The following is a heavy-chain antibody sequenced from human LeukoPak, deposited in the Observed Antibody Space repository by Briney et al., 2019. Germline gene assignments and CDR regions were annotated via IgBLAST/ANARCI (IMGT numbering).Heavy chain of an antibody. CDR3: AKAGTPFDYYYYYMDV. CDR1: GFTFSSYA. V-gene: IGHV3-23*01. Sequence: GGSLRLSCAASGFTFSSYAMSWVRQAPGKGLGWVSAISGSGGSTYYADSVKGRFTISRDNSKNTLYLQMNSLRAEDTAVYYCAKAGTPFDYYYYYMDVWGKGTTVTVSS. D-gene: IGHD6-13*01. CDR2: ISGSGGST. J-gene: IGHJ6*03.